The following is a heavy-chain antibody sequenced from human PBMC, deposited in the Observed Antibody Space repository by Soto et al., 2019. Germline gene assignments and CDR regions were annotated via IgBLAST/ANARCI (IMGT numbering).Heavy chain of an antibody. D-gene: IGHD2-15*01. CDR2: INAGNGNT. CDR1: GYTFTSYA. V-gene: IGHV1-3*01. Sequence: QVQLVQSGAEVKKSGSSVKVSCKASGYTFTSYAMHWVRQAPGQRLEWMGWINAGNGNTKYSQKFQGRVTITRDTSASTAYMELSSLRSEETAVYYCARDLLADYWGQGTLVTVSS. CDR3: ARDLLADY. J-gene: IGHJ4*02.